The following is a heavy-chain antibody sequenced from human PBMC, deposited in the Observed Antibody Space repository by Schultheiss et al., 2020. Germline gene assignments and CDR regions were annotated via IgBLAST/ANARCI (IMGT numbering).Heavy chain of an antibody. V-gene: IGHV3-48*04. CDR1: GFTFSSYG. Sequence: GGSLRLSCAASGFTFSSYGMHWVRQAPGKGLEWVSYISSSGSTIYYADSVKGRFTISRDNAKNSLYLQMNSLRAEDTAVYYCAKPEYGGNSGLVGAFDIWGQGTMVTVSS. CDR3: AKPEYGGNSGLVGAFDI. D-gene: IGHD4-23*01. J-gene: IGHJ3*02. CDR2: ISSSGSTI.